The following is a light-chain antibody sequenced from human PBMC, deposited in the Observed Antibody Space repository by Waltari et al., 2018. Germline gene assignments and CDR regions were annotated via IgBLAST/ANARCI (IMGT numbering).Light chain of an antibody. V-gene: IGKV4-1*01. J-gene: IGKJ3*01. CDR3: HQYYNIPFT. Sequence: DLVMTQSPDSLAVSLGERATIHCKSSQSVLYSSNNKNYLAWYQQKPGQPPKLLIYWASTRESGVPDRLSGSGSGTDFTLTISSLQAEDVAVYYCHQYYNIPFTFGPGTKVDIK. CDR1: QSVLYSSNNKNY. CDR2: WAS.